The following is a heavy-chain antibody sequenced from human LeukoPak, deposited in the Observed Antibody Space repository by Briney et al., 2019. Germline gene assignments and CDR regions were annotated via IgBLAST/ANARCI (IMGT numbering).Heavy chain of an antibody. CDR1: GGSISSGSYY. J-gene: IGHJ3*02. CDR3: ARDESIRTVGNGDDVFDI. CDR2: IYTSGST. Sequence: PSETLSLTCTVSGGSISSGSYYRSWIRQPAGKGLEWIGRIYTSGSTNYNPSLESRVTISVDTSKNQFSLKLSSVTAADTAVYYCARDESIRTVGNGDDVFDIWGQGIMVTVSS. D-gene: IGHD3-3*02. V-gene: IGHV4-61*02.